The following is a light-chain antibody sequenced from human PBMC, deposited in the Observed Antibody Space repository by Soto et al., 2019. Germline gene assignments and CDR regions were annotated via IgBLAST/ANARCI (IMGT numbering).Light chain of an antibody. V-gene: IGLV2-11*01. J-gene: IGLJ1*01. CDR3: CSYAGSSAYV. Sequence: QSVLTQPRSVSGSPGQSVTISCTGTSSDVGGYNYVAWYQQHPGKAPKLMIYDVSKRPSGVPDRFSGSKSGNTASLTISGLQAEHEADYYCCSYAGSSAYVFGTSTKAPVL. CDR2: DVS. CDR1: SSDVGGYNY.